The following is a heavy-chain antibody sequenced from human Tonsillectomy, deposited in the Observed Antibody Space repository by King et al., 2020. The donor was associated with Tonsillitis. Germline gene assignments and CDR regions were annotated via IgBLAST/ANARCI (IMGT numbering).Heavy chain of an antibody. CDR1: GGTFSSYS. V-gene: IGHV1-69*04. CDR2: FIPRLAIT. CDR3: ARTQLPRDY. J-gene: IGHJ4*02. Sequence: QLVQSGPEVKKPGSSVKVSCKASGGTFSSYSITWVRQAPGQGLEWMGNFIPRLAITNYAQKFQGRLTITADKSTASAYMELTSLTSEDTAVYYCARTQLPRDYWDQGTLVTVSS. D-gene: IGHD1-26*01.